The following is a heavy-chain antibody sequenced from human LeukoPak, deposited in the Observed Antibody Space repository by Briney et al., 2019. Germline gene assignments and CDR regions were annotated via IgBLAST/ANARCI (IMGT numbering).Heavy chain of an antibody. Sequence: GASVKVSCKTSGYSFITYSINWVRQAPGQGLGWMGWISGYSGNTNYAQKLQGRVTMTTDTSTSTAHMELRSLRSDDTAVYYCARDVDSNLPDWGQGTLVTVSS. D-gene: IGHD4-11*01. V-gene: IGHV1-18*01. CDR1: GYSFITYS. CDR2: ISGYSGNT. CDR3: ARDVDSNLPD. J-gene: IGHJ4*02.